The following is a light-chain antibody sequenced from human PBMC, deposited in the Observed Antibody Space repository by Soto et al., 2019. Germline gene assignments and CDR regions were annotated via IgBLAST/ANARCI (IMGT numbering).Light chain of an antibody. CDR2: AAS. J-gene: IGKJ5*01. V-gene: IGKV1-39*01. CDR3: QQSYSTSIT. Sequence: DIQMTQSPSTLSASVGDRVTITCRASQSITSWLAWYQQKPGQAPKLLIYAASSLQSGVPSRFSGSGSGTDFTLTISSLQPEDFATYYCQQSYSTSITFGQGTRLEI. CDR1: QSITSW.